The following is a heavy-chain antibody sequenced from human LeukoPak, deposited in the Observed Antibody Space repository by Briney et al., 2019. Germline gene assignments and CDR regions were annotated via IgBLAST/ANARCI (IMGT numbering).Heavy chain of an antibody. CDR1: GFTFSSHW. Sequence: GGSLRLSCAASGFTFSSHWMSWVRQAPGKGLEWVSAISGSGGSTYYADSVKGRFTISRDNSKNTLYLQMNSLRAEDTAVYYCAKDSCGGDCYSGFDYWGQGTLVTVSS. J-gene: IGHJ4*02. V-gene: IGHV3-23*01. CDR3: AKDSCGGDCYSGFDY. D-gene: IGHD2-21*02. CDR2: ISGSGGST.